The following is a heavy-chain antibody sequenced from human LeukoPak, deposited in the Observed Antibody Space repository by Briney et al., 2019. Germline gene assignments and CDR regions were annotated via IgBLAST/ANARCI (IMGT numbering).Heavy chain of an antibody. Sequence: SETLSLTCTVSGGSISSYYWSWIRQPAGKGLEWIGRIYTSGSTNYNPSLKSRVTMSVDTSKNQFSLKLSSVTAADTAVYYCAREKYLTGDGRWTFNYGGQETLVTVSS. D-gene: IGHD7-27*01. CDR3: AREKYLTGDGRWTFNY. CDR1: GGSISSYY. V-gene: IGHV4-4*07. CDR2: IYTSGST. J-gene: IGHJ4*02.